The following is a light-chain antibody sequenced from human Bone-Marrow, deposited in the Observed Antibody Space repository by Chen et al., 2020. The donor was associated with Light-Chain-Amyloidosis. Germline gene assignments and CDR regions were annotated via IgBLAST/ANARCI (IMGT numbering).Light chain of an antibody. CDR2: EVT. CDR1: SSDVGGDNH. CDR3: SSYTITNTLV. Sequence: QSALTQPASVSGSPGQSITISCTGTSSDVGGDNHVSWYQQHPEKAPKLMIYEVTNRPSWVPDRFSGSKSDNTASLTISWLQTEDEADYFCSSYTITNTLVFGSGTRVTVL. J-gene: IGLJ1*01. V-gene: IGLV2-14*01.